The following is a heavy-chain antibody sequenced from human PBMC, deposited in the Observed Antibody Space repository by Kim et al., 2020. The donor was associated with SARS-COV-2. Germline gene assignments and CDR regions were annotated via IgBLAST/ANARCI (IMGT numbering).Heavy chain of an antibody. J-gene: IGHJ4*02. V-gene: IGHV4-59*13. Sequence: SETLSLTCTVSGGSISSYYWSWIRQPPGKGLEWIGYIYYSGSTNYNPSLKSRVTISVDTSKNQFSLKLSSVTAADTAVYYCASVRSSFSFDYWGQGTLVTVSS. CDR2: IYYSGST. CDR1: GGSISSYY. CDR3: ASVRSSFSFDY. D-gene: IGHD2-2*01.